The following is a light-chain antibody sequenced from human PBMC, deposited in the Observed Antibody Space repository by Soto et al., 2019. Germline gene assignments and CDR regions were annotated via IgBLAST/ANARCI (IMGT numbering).Light chain of an antibody. CDR1: QSVSSSY. CDR3: QQYGSSPRFT. V-gene: IGKV3-20*01. J-gene: IGKJ3*01. CDR2: GAS. Sequence: EIVLTQSPGTLSLSPGERATLSCRASQSVSSSYLAWYQQKPGQAPRHLIYGASSRATGIPDRFSGSGSGTDFTVTISRLEPEDFAVYYCQQYGSSPRFTFGPGTKVDIK.